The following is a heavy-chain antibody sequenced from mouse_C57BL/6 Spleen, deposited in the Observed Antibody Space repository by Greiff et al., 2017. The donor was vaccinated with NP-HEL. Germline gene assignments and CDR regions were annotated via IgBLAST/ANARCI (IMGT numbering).Heavy chain of an antibody. J-gene: IGHJ1*03. V-gene: IGHV6-3*01. Sequence: EVKVEESGGGLVQPGGSMKLSCVASGFTFSNYWMNWVRQSPEKGLEWVAQIRLKSDNYATHYAESVKGRFTISRDDSKSSVYLQMNNLRAEDTGIYYCTEANYYYGSSYSWYFDVWGTGTTVTVSS. D-gene: IGHD1-1*01. CDR1: GFTFSNYW. CDR2: IRLKSDNYAT. CDR3: TEANYYYGSSYSWYFDV.